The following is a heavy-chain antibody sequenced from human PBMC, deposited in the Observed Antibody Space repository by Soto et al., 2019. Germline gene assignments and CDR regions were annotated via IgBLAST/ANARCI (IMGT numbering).Heavy chain of an antibody. CDR1: GFMVGNSY. Sequence: EVQLVESGGGLVQPGGSLRLSCAASGFMVGNSYMSWVRQAPGKGLEWVSIISSGGDTYYADSVKGRFTISRDSSKNTLYLRMNSLRAEDTAVYYCARGDFDSWGQGTLVTVSS. CDR3: ARGDFDS. CDR2: ISSGGDT. J-gene: IGHJ4*02. V-gene: IGHV3-66*01.